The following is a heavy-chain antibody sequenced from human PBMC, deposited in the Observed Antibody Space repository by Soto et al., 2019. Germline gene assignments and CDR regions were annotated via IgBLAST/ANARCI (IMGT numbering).Heavy chain of an antibody. CDR3: ASPIRYPWYYYGMDV. J-gene: IGHJ6*02. CDR2: ISSSGSTI. Sequence: PGGSLRLSCAASGFTFSDYYMSWIRQAPGKGLEWVSYISSSGSTIYYADSVKGRFTISRDNAKNSLYLQMNSLRAEDTAVYYCASPIRYPWYYYGMDVWGQGTTVTVSS. V-gene: IGHV3-11*01. CDR1: GFTFSDYY. D-gene: IGHD3-9*01.